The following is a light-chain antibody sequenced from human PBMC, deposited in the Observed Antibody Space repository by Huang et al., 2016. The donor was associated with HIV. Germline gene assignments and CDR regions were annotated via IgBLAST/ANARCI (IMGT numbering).Light chain of an antibody. V-gene: IGKV3-15*01. CDR1: QSVTRN. J-gene: IGKJ1*01. CDR2: GAS. CDR3: QQYNYWPQT. Sequence: EIVMTQSPATLSVSPGERATLSCRASQSVTRNLAWYQQKPCQAPGLLIYGASPRATGIPARCSGSGSGTEFTLTISSLQSEDFAVYYCQQYNYWPQTFGQGTKVEIK.